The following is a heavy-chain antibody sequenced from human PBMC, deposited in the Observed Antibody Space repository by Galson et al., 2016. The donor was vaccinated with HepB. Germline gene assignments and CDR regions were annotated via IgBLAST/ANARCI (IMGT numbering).Heavy chain of an antibody. CDR2: ITQDGVNI. CDR1: GFTISEPT. V-gene: IGHV3-43*01. Sequence: SLRLSCAASGFTISEPTIHWVRHPPARGLVWVSLITQDGVNILYADSVKGRFTISRDNNKDTVYLQMNSLRSEDTGLYYCARAVKEGYEQRKYWGQGTLVTVSS. CDR3: ARAVKEGYEQRKY. J-gene: IGHJ4*02. D-gene: IGHD5-12*01.